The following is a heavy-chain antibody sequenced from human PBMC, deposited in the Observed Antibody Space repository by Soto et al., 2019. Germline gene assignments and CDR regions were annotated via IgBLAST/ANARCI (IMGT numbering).Heavy chain of an antibody. J-gene: IGHJ5*02. CDR1: GFTFSTYN. Sequence: GGSLRLCCAASGFTFSTYNMNWVRQAPGKGLEWVSSISSSATYIYYADSVKGRFTISRDNAKHSLSLQMNSLRAEDTAVYYCTRGLQSDHTSNWFDPWGQGSLVTVSS. V-gene: IGHV3-21*01. CDR2: ISSSATYI. CDR3: TRGLQSDHTSNWFDP. D-gene: IGHD4-4*01.